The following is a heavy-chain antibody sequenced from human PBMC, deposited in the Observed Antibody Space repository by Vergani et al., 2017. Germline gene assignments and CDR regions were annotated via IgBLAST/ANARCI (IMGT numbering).Heavy chain of an antibody. Sequence: EVQLLESGGGLVQPGGSLRLFCAASGFTFSSYAMSWVRQAPGKGLEWVSAISGSGGSTYYADSVKGRFTITRDNSKNTLYLQMNSLRAEDTAVYYCAKSDDYGDKNWFDPWGQGTLVTVSS. J-gene: IGHJ5*02. CDR3: AKSDDYGDKNWFDP. CDR2: ISGSGGST. D-gene: IGHD4-17*01. V-gene: IGHV3-23*01. CDR1: GFTFSSYA.